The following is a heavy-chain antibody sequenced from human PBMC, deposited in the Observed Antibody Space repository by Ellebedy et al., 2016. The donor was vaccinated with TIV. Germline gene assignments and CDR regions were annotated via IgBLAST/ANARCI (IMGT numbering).Heavy chain of an antibody. D-gene: IGHD5-12*01. CDR1: GFTFSSYA. CDR2: ISGSGGST. Sequence: GGSLRLXXAASGFTFSSYAMSWVRQAPGKGLEWVSAISGSGGSTYYADSVKGRFTISRDNSKNTLYLQMNSLRAEDTAVYYCAKDNSGYDLWGAVAGMFDYWGQGTLVTVSS. CDR3: AKDNSGYDLWGAVAGMFDY. J-gene: IGHJ4*02. V-gene: IGHV3-23*01.